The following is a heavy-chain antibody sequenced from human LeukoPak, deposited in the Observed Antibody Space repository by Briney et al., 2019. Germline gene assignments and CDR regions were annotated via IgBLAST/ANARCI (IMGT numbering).Heavy chain of an antibody. J-gene: IGHJ4*02. Sequence: PGGSLRLSSAGSGFFFSGYWMTWVRQAPGKGLEWVANINQDGGKKYYADSVKGRFTISRDDAKNSLYLQMNSLRVEDTAIYYCARGRYFDWLFDYWGQGTLVTVSS. CDR2: INQDGGKK. V-gene: IGHV3-7*03. CDR1: GFFFSGYW. CDR3: ARGRYFDWLFDY. D-gene: IGHD3-9*01.